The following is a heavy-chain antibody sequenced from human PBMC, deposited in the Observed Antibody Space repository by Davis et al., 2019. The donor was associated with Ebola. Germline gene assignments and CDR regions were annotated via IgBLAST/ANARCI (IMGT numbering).Heavy chain of an antibody. CDR3: ARSVSGGRASDY. CDR1: GGSISSGGYS. CDR2: IYHSGST. V-gene: IGHV4-30-2*01. J-gene: IGHJ4*01. Sequence: MPSETLSLTCAVSGGSISSGGYSWSWIRQPPGKGLEWIGYIYHSGSTYYNPSLKSRVAISVDTSKNQFSLNLNSLTAADTAVYYCARSVSGGRASDYWGHGTLVTVSS. D-gene: IGHD2-15*01.